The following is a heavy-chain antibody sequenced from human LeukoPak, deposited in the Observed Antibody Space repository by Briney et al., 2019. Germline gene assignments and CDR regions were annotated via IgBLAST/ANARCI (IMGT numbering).Heavy chain of an antibody. D-gene: IGHD6-19*01. V-gene: IGHV3-23*01. J-gene: IGHJ3*02. CDR3: AKVRSVGSGWYLDAFDI. CDR2: ISGRDGGT. CDR1: GFTFSSYA. Sequence: GGSLRLSCAASGFTFSSYALNWVRQAPGKGLEWVSTISGRDGGTDYADSVKGRFTISRDNSRNTLYLQMNSLRVEDTAVYYCAKVRSVGSGWYLDAFDIWGQGTMVTVSS.